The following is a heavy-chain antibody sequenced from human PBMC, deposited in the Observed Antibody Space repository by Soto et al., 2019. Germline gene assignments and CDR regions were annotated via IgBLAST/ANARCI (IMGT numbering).Heavy chain of an antibody. CDR1: GFAFSSYG. CDR3: VSDRGYGHASVPYS. Sequence: QAQLVESGGGVVQPGRSLRLSCAASGFAFSSYGMHWVRQAPGTGLEWVAVISYDGSLQHYADSVKGRFTISRDNSKNMVLLQMSGLRAEDTAVDYCVSDRGYGHASVPYSWGQGTLVSVSS. J-gene: IGHJ4*02. D-gene: IGHD5-18*01. CDR2: ISYDGSLQ. V-gene: IGHV3-30*03.